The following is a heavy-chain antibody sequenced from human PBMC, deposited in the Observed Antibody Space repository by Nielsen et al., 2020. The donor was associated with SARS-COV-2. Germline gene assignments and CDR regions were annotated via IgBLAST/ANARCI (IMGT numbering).Heavy chain of an antibody. D-gene: IGHD3-9*01. V-gene: IGHV4-39*01. J-gene: IGHJ4*02. CDR3: ARKTGTWAPDY. Sequence: SETLSLTCTVSGGSISSSSYYWGWIRQPPGKGLEWIGSIYYSGSTYYNPSLKSRVTISVDTSKNQFSLKLSSVTAADTAVYYCARKTGTWAPDYWGQGTLVTVSS. CDR1: GGSISSSSYY. CDR2: IYYSGST.